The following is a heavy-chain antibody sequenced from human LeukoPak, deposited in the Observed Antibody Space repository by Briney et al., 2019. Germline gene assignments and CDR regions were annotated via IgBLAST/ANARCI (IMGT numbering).Heavy chain of an antibody. CDR3: ARDRGSGSWPNYWYFDL. D-gene: IGHD1-26*01. CDR1: GGSITSDY. V-gene: IGHV4-59*01. CDR2: IYYSEST. J-gene: IGHJ2*01. Sequence: PPETLSLTSTVSGGSITSDYSSWIWHPPRKGLWWIGYIYYSESTNYNPSLKSRVTILVDTSKNQFSLKLSYVTAADAAVYYCARDRGSGSWPNYWYFDLWGRGTLVTVSS.